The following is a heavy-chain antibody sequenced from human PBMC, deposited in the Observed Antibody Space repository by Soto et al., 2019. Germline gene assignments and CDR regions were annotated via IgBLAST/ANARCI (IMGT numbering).Heavy chain of an antibody. CDR2: IYYSGST. CDR3: ARDRGWKFDY. V-gene: IGHV4-59*01. CDR1: GGSISSYY. J-gene: IGHJ4*02. D-gene: IGHD1-1*01. Sequence: SETLSLTCTVSGGSISSYYWSWIRQPPGKGLEWIGYIYYSGSTNYNPSLKSRVTISVDTSKNQFSLKLSSMTAADTAVYYCARDRGWKFDYWGQGTLVTVSS.